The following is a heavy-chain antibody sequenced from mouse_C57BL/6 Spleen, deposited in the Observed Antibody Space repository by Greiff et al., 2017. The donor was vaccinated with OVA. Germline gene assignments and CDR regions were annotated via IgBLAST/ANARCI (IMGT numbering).Heavy chain of an antibody. J-gene: IGHJ3*01. V-gene: IGHV6-6*01. CDR3: TPSYYYGSSYSFAY. D-gene: IGHD1-1*01. CDR2: IRNKANNHAT. Sequence: EVQGVESGGGLVQPGGSMKLSCAASGFTFSDAWMDWVRQSPEKGLEWVAEIRNKANNHATYYAESVKGRFTISRDDSKSSVYLQMNSLRAEDTGIYYCTPSYYYGSSYSFAYWGQGTLVTVSA. CDR1: GFTFSDAW.